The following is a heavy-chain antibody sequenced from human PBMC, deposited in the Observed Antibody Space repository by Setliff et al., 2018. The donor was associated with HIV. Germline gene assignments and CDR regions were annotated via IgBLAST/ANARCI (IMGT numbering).Heavy chain of an antibody. V-gene: IGHV1-45*02. J-gene: IGHJ4*02. CDR3: ARQDIPTGYYLFDY. CDR1: GYTFTYRY. Sequence: SVKVSCKASGYTFTYRYLHWVRQAPGQALEWMGWITPFNGNTNYAQKFQDRVTITRDRSMSTAYMELSSLRSDDTAVYYCARQDIPTGYYLFDYWGQGTQVTVSS. CDR2: ITPFNGNT. D-gene: IGHD3-9*01.